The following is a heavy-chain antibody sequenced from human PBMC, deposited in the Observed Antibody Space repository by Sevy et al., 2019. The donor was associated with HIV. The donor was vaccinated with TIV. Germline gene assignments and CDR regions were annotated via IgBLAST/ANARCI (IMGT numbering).Heavy chain of an antibody. CDR1: GFSFSSYW. CDR2: IHPGNSET. J-gene: IGHJ6*02. Sequence: GESLKISCEGSGFSFSSYWIHWVRQMPGKGLEWMATIHPGNSETRYRSTFQGQVTISADKSINTAYLQWSRLSASDTAIYYCFMTAHTDSSGYYYRYGMDVWGQGTTVTVSS. D-gene: IGHD3-10*01. V-gene: IGHV5-51*01. CDR3: FMTAHTDSSGYYYRYGMDV.